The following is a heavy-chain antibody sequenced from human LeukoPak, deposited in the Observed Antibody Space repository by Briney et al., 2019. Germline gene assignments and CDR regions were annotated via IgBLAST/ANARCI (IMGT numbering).Heavy chain of an antibody. CDR1: GGSISSGGYS. Sequence: PSETLSLTCAVPGGSISSGGYSWSWIRQPPGKGLEWIGYIYHSGSTYYNPSLKSRVTISVDRSKNQFSLKLSSVTAADTAVYYCASHYDILYYFDYWGQGTLVTVSS. CDR3: ASHYDILYYFDY. D-gene: IGHD3-9*01. CDR2: IYHSGST. J-gene: IGHJ4*02. V-gene: IGHV4-30-2*01.